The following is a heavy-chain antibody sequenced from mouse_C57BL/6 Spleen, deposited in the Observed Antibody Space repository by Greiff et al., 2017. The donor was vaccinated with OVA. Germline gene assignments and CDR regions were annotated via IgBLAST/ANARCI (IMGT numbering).Heavy chain of an antibody. J-gene: IGHJ4*01. V-gene: IGHV3-6*01. Sequence: ESGPGLVKPSQSLSLTCSVTGYSITSGYYWNWIRQFPGNKLEWMGYISYDGSNNYNPSLKNRISITRDTSKNQFFLKLNSVTTEDTATYYCARGGEGMDYWGQGTSVTVSS. CDR2: ISYDGSN. CDR3: ARGGEGMDY. CDR1: GYSITSGYY.